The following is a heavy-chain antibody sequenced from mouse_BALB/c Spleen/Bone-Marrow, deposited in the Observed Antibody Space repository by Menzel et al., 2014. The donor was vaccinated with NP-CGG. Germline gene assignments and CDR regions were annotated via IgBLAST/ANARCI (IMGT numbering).Heavy chain of an antibody. CDR3: TRGLRAWFAY. CDR2: INPSNGGT. V-gene: IGHV1S81*02. CDR1: GCTFTSYY. D-gene: IGHD3-1*01. J-gene: IGHJ3*01. Sequence: VQLQQSGAELVKPGASVKLSCKASGCTFTSYYMYWVKQRPGQGLEWIGGINPSNGGTNFNEKFKSKATLTVDKSSSTAYMQLSSLTSEDSAVYYCTRGLRAWFAYWGQGTLVTVSA.